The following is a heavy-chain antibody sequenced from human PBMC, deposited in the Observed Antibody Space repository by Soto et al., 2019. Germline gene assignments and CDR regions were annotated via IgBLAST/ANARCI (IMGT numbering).Heavy chain of an antibody. J-gene: IGHJ5*02. Sequence: QVQLQESGPGLVKPSETLSLTCTVSGGSISSYYWSWIRQPPGKGLEWIGDIYYSGSTNYNPSLKSRVTISVDTSKNQFSLKLSCVTAADTAVYYCARGRKYYYDSSGYYSSNWFDPWGQGTLVTVST. CDR1: GGSISSYY. D-gene: IGHD3-22*01. CDR2: IYYSGST. V-gene: IGHV4-59*01. CDR3: ARGRKYYYDSSGYYSSNWFDP.